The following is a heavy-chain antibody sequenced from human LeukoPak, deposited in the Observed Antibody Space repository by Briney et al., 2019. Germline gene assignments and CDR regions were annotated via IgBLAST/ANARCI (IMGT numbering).Heavy chain of an antibody. CDR3: AREYYYGSGTPGY. CDR2: IIPIFGTA. Sequence: VASVKVSCKASGGTFSSYAISWVRQAPGQGLEWMGGIIPIFGTANYAQKFQGRVTITADESTSTAYMELSSLRSEDTAVYYCAREYYYGSGTPGYWGQGTLVTVS. J-gene: IGHJ4*02. V-gene: IGHV1-69*13. D-gene: IGHD3-10*01. CDR1: GGTFSSYA.